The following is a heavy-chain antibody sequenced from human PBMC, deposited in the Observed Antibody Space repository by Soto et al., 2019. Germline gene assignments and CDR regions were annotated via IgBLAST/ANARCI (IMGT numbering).Heavy chain of an antibody. J-gene: IGHJ4*02. CDR3: AKGLYGSGSDPPPFPIDD. Sequence: EVQLLESGGGLVQPGGSLRLSCAASGFTFSSYAMSWVRQAPGKGLEWVSAISGSGGSTYYADSVKGRFTISRDNSKNTLYLQMNSLRAEDTAVYYCAKGLYGSGSDPPPFPIDDWGQGTLVTVSS. CDR1: GFTFSSYA. V-gene: IGHV3-23*01. CDR2: ISGSGGST. D-gene: IGHD3-10*01.